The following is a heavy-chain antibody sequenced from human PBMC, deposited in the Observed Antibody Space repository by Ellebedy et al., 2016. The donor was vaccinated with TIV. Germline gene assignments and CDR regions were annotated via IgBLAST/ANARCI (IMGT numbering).Heavy chain of an antibody. CDR1: GGSFSGYY. CDR2: INHSGST. D-gene: IGHD4-23*01. J-gene: IGHJ4*02. V-gene: IGHV4-34*01. CDR3: ARGRGGNGLTYFDY. Sequence: MPSETLSLTCAVYGGSFSGYYWSWIRQPPGKGLEWIGEINHSGSTNYNPSLKSRVTISVDTSKNQFSLKLSSVTAADTAVYYCARGRGGNGLTYFDYWGQGILVTVSS.